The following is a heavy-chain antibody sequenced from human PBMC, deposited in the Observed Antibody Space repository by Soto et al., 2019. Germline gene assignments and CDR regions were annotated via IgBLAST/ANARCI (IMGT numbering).Heavy chain of an antibody. D-gene: IGHD1-1*01. Sequence: SETLSLTCTVSGGSISSGGYYWSWIRQHPGKGLEWIGYIYYSGSTYNNPSLKSRVMMSVGTSKKQFSLKLRSVTAADTAVYYCVRDGTKTLRDWFDPWGQGISVTVSS. J-gene: IGHJ5*02. CDR3: VRDGTKTLRDWFDP. V-gene: IGHV4-31*03. CDR2: IYYSGST. CDR1: GGSISSGGYY.